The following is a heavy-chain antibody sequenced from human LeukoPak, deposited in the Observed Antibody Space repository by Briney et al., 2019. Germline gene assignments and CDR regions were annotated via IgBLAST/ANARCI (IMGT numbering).Heavy chain of an antibody. Sequence: ASVTVSCKASGYTFTGYFMHWVRQASGQGLEWMGWINPNNGATNYAQNFQGRVTMTRDTSISTAYMELRSDDTAVYYCARGRYDTSGYYHLDYWGQGTLVTVSS. D-gene: IGHD3-22*01. CDR3: ARGRYDTSGYYHLDY. J-gene: IGHJ4*02. CDR1: GYTFTGYF. CDR2: INPNNGAT. V-gene: IGHV1-2*02.